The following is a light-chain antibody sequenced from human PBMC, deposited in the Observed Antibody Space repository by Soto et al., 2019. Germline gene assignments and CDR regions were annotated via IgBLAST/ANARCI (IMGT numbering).Light chain of an antibody. CDR3: HQYYDTAWA. CDR2: WAS. CDR1: QSISHSSTNKNK. J-gene: IGKJ1*01. V-gene: IGKV4-1*01. Sequence: DIVMTPSPDSLAVSLGERATINCKSSQSISHSSTNKNKLAWYQQKPGQPPKLLISWASIRESGVPDRFSGSGSGTDFTLTISSLQAEDVAVYFCHQYYDTAWAFGQGTKVEIK.